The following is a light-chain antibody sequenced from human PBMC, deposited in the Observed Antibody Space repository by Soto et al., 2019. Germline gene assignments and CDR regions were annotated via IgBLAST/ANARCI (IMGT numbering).Light chain of an antibody. J-gene: IGLJ2*01. CDR3: TSYTPGGAFVV. CDR2: DVN. CDR1: SSDVGGYNY. Sequence: QSVLTQPPSASGSPGQSVTISCTGTSSDVGGYNYVSWYQQQPGKAPKLMIYDVNNRASGVSGRFSGSKSGTTASLTISGLQAEDEANYYCTSYTPGGAFVVFGGGTKLTVL. V-gene: IGLV2-8*01.